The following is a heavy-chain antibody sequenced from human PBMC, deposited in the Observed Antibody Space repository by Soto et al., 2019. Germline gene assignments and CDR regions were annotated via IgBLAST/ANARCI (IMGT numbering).Heavy chain of an antibody. CDR2: MNPNSGNT. CDR3: GRGVAADTFGWGSYYG. CDR1: GYTFTSYD. V-gene: IGHV1-8*01. Sequence: QVQLVQSGAEVKKPGASVKVSCKASGYTFTSYDINWVRQATGQGLEWMGWMNPNSGNTGYAQKFQGRVTMTRNTSISTAYMGRSSLRSEDTAVYYCGRGVAADTFGWGSYYGWGQGPLVTVSS. D-gene: IGHD3-10*01. J-gene: IGHJ4*02.